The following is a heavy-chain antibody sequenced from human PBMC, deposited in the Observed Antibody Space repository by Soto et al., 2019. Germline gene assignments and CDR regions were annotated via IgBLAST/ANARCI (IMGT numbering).Heavy chain of an antibody. V-gene: IGHV3-23*01. Sequence: HPGGSLRLSCAASGFTFSSCAMGWVRQAPGKGLEWVSDIIGSGGSTYYADAVKGRFTISRDNSKSTLYLQMNSLRAEDTAVYYSGKGRSYYYYGVDVWGQGTTVTVSS. CDR2: IIGSGGST. J-gene: IGHJ6*02. CDR1: GFTFSSCA. CDR3: GKGRSYYYYGVDV.